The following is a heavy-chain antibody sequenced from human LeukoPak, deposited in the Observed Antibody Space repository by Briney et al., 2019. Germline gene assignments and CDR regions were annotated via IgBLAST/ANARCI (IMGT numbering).Heavy chain of an antibody. CDR3: ASGPPFLKYFEY. V-gene: IGHV3-23*01. CDR2: ISVGAEYI. CDR1: GFAFSTYV. D-gene: IGHD3-3*01. Sequence: GGSLRLSCAASGFAFSTYVMNWFRQAPGKGLEWVSTISVGAEYIFYADSVKGRFTISRDDSNNALYLQMHSLRPEDTALYYCASGPPFLKYFEYWGQGTLVTVSS. J-gene: IGHJ4*02.